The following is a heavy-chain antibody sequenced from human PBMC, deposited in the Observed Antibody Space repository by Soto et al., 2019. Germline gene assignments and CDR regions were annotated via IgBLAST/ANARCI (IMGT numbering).Heavy chain of an antibody. D-gene: IGHD3-10*01. J-gene: IGHJ4*02. V-gene: IGHV1-8*01. Sequence: ASVKVSCKASGYTFTSYDINWVRQATGQGLEWMGRMNPNSGNTGYAQKFQGRVTMTRNTSISTAYMELSSLRSEDTAVYYCARGPLWFGELLVYFDYWGQGTLVTVSS. CDR1: GYTFTSYD. CDR2: MNPNSGNT. CDR3: ARGPLWFGELLVYFDY.